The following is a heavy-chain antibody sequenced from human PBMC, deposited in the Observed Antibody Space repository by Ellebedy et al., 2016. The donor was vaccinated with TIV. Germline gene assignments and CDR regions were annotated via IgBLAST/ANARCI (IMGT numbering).Heavy chain of an antibody. D-gene: IGHD2-2*01. Sequence: AASVKVSCKASGYTFTSYGISWVRQAPGQGLEWMGWISAYNGNTNYAQKLQGRVTMTTDTSTSTAYMELRSLRSDDTAVYYCARDPGYCSSTSCHVRDNWFDPWGQGTLVTVSS. CDR3: ARDPGYCSSTSCHVRDNWFDP. CDR1: GYTFTSYG. J-gene: IGHJ5*02. CDR2: ISAYNGNT. V-gene: IGHV1-18*04.